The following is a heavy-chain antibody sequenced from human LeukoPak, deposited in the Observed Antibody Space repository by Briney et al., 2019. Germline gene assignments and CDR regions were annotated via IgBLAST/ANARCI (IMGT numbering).Heavy chain of an antibody. Sequence: VASVKVSCKASGYTFTSYDINWVRQATGQGLEWMGWMNPNSGNTGYAQKFQGRVTMTRNTSISTAYMELSSLRSEDTAVYYCARARGSGSYYGHDYYYYHYMDVWGKGTTVTVSS. CDR1: GYTFTSYD. CDR2: MNPNSGNT. J-gene: IGHJ6*03. V-gene: IGHV1-8*01. CDR3: ARARGSGSYYGHDYYYYHYMDV. D-gene: IGHD3-10*01.